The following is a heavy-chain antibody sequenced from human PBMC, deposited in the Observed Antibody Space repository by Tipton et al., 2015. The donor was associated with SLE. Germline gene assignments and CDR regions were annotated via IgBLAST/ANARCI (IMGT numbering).Heavy chain of an antibody. CDR2: IWYDGSNK. CDR3: ARVNRHSGSYLFDAFDI. Sequence: QVQLVQSGGGVVQPGRSLRLSCATSGFTFSSYGMHWVRQAPGKGLEWVAVIWYDGSNKYYADSVKGRFTISRDNSKNTLYLQMSSLRAEDTAVYYCARVNRHSGSYLFDAFDIWGQGTMVTVSS. J-gene: IGHJ3*02. D-gene: IGHD1-26*01. V-gene: IGHV3-33*01. CDR1: GFTFSSYG.